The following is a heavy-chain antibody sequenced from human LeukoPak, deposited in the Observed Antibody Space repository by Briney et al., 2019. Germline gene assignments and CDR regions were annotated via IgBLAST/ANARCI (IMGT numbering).Heavy chain of an antibody. CDR3: ARSLSGSYAGWFDP. D-gene: IGHD1-26*01. V-gene: IGHV4-30-2*02. Sequence: KASQTLSLTCTVSGGSISSGGYYWSWIRQPPGKGLEWIGYIYHSGSTYYNPSLKSRVTISVDRSKNQFSLKLSSVTAADTAVYYCARSLSGSYAGWFDPWGQGTLVTVSS. J-gene: IGHJ5*02. CDR1: GGSISSGGYY. CDR2: IYHSGST.